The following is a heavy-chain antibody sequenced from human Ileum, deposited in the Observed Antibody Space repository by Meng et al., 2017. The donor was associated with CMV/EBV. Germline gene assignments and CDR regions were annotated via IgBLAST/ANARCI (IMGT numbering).Heavy chain of an antibody. CDR3: ARDLDTNF. D-gene: IGHD5-18*01. V-gene: IGHV3-7*01. CDR2: IKQDGSEK. Sequence: GGSLRLSCAASGFIFDAFWMTWVRQAPGKGLEWVANIKQDGSEKHYVDSVKGRFTISGDNAKNSVYLLMDSLRVEDTALYYCARDLDTNFWGQGTLVTVSS. J-gene: IGHJ4*02. CDR1: GFIFDAFW.